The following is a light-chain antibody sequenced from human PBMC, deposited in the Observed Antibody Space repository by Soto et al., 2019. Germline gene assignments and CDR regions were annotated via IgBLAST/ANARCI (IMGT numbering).Light chain of an antibody. CDR1: QSIGNC. Sequence: ELTQAPSTLPASVGDRVTITCRASQSIGNCLAWYQQKPGKAPNLLIYDASTLENGVPSRFSGSASGTDFTLTISNLQPDDFATYYCQQDNNYSWTFGQGTKVDIK. V-gene: IGKV1-5*01. J-gene: IGKJ1*01. CDR2: DAS. CDR3: QQDNNYSWT.